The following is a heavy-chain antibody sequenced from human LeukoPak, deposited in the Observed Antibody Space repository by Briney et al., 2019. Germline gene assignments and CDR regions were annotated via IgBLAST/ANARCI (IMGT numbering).Heavy chain of an antibody. CDR3: ARSVTVTNWFDP. V-gene: IGHV1-69*04. CDR1: GGTFSSYA. J-gene: IGHJ5*02. D-gene: IGHD4-17*01. Sequence: ASVKVSCKASGGTFSSYAISWVRQAPGQGLERMGRIIPILGIANYAQKFQGRVTITADKSTSTAYMELSSLRSEDTAVYYCARSVTVTNWFDPWGQGTLVTVSS. CDR2: IIPILGIA.